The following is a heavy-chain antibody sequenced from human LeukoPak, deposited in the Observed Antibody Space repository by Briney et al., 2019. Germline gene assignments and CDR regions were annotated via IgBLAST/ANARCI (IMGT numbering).Heavy chain of an antibody. CDR3: ARDLRLKELAYCGGDCLGY. V-gene: IGHV3-64*01. CDR2: ISSNGGST. J-gene: IGHJ4*02. CDR1: GFTFSNYA. Sequence: PGGSLRLSCAASGFTFSNYAMHWVRQAPGKGLEYVSAISSNGGSTYYANSVKGRFTISRDNSKNTLYLQMGSLRAEDMAVYYCARDLRLKELAYCGGDCLGYWGQGTLVTVSS. D-gene: IGHD2-21*02.